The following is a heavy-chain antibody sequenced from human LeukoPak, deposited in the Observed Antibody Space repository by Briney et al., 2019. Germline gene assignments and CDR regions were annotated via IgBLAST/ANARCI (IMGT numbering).Heavy chain of an antibody. D-gene: IGHD2-8*01. CDR1: GFTFNSYG. V-gene: IGHV3-30*18. J-gene: IGHJ4*02. CDR3: AKVAIVLMVYGHFDY. Sequence: GGSLRLSCAASGFTFNSYGMHWVRQAPGKGLEWVAVISYDGSNKYYADSVKGRFTISRDNSKNTLYLQMNSLRAEDTAVYYCAKVAIVLMVYGHFDYWGQGTLVTVSS. CDR2: ISYDGSNK.